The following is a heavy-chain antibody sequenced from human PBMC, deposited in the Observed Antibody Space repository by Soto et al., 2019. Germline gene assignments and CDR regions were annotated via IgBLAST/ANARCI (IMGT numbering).Heavy chain of an antibody. J-gene: IGHJ4*02. Sequence: QVQLQESGPGLVKPSETLSLTCTVSGASVNNRNYHWSWIRQPPGRGLEWIGQVQYGGSTEFDSSSLESRLTLSIDASKNHFSRKLSSVTAADTAIYYCAVLLAGGGGDGNWGQGTLVTVSS. CDR1: GASVNNRNYH. CDR2: VQYGGST. CDR3: AVLLAGGGGDGN. D-gene: IGHD3-10*01. V-gene: IGHV4-61*03.